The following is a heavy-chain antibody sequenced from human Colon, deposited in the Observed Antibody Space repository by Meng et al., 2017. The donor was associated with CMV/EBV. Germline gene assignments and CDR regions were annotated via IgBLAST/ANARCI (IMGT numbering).Heavy chain of an antibody. CDR2: ITPIVGMT. V-gene: IGHV1-46*01. D-gene: IGHD2-2*01. J-gene: IGHJ3*02. CDR1: GYTFTGYY. Sequence: ASVKVSCKASGYTFTGYYIHWVRQAPGQGLEWMGKITPIVGMTNYAQRFQGRVMINADRSTSTADMELSSLRSEDTAVYYCAMDTSTDPFDIWGQGTLVTVSS. CDR3: AMDTSTDPFDI.